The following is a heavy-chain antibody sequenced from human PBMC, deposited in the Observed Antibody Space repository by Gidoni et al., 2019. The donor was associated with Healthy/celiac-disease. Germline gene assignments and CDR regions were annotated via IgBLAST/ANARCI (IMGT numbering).Heavy chain of an antibody. J-gene: IGHJ4*02. CDR2: ISSSGSTI. Sequence: VQLVESGGGLVQPGGSLRLSCAASGFTISSYEMNWVRQAPGQGLEWVSYISSSGSTIYYADSVKGRFTISRDNDKNSLYLQMNSLRAEDTAVYYCARDLIAATDYWGQGTLVTVSS. V-gene: IGHV3-48*03. CDR1: GFTISSYE. D-gene: IGHD6-25*01. CDR3: ARDLIAATDY.